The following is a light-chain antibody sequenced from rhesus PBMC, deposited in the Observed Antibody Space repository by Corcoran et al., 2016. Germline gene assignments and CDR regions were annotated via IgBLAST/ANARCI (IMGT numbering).Light chain of an antibody. CDR2: YAS. CDR3: PMHNSFPFT. Sequence: DIQMTQTPSSLSASVGDTVTITWRASQGIRNSLAWYQQKQGKAPNPLIYYASNLESGVPSRFSGNGSGTDFALTISSLQPEDFATYYCPMHNSFPFTFGPGTKLDIK. CDR1: QGIRNS. V-gene: IGKV1S3*01. J-gene: IGKJ3*01.